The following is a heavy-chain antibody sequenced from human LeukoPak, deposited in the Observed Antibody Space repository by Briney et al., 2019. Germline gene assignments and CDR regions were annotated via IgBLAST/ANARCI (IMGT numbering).Heavy chain of an antibody. V-gene: IGHV3-30-3*01. J-gene: IGHJ4*02. D-gene: IGHD5-18*01. Sequence: PGGSLRLSCAASGVTFSSYTIHWVRQPPGKGLEWVAVISFDGSNKYYADSVKGRFTISRDNSKNTLYLQMNSLRAEDTAVYYCARDEDTAMVEWGQGTLVTVSS. CDR3: ARDEDTAMVE. CDR2: ISFDGSNK. CDR1: GVTFSSYT.